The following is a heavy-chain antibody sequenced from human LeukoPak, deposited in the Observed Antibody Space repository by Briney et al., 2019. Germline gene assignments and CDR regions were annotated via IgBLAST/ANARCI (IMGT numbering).Heavy chain of an antibody. CDR2: IYYSGST. CDR3: AGILDYYDSSGYIDY. D-gene: IGHD3-22*01. J-gene: IGHJ4*02. V-gene: IGHV4-59*01. CDR1: DGSISGYS. Sequence: SETLSLTCTVSDGSISGYSWSWIRQPPGKGLEWIGYIYYSGSTNYNPSLKSRVTISVDTSKNQFSLKLSSVTAADTAVYYCAGILDYYDSSGYIDYWGQGTLVTVSS.